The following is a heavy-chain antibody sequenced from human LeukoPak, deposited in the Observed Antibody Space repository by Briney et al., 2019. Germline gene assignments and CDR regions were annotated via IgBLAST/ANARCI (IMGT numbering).Heavy chain of an antibody. Sequence: PSETLSLTCTVSGGSISSSSYYWGWIRQPPGKGLEWIGSIYYSGSTYYNPSLKSRVTISVDTSKNQFSLKLSSVTAADTAVYYCARLQMGYWGSGSYYRPPGYDYWGQGTLVTVSS. CDR1: GGSISSSSYY. V-gene: IGHV4-39*01. J-gene: IGHJ4*02. CDR3: ARLQMGYWGSGSYYRPPGYDY. D-gene: IGHD3-10*01. CDR2: IYYSGST.